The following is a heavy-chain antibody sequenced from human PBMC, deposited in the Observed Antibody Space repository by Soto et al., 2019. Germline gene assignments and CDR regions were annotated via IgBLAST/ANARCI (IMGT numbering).Heavy chain of an antibody. J-gene: IGHJ5*02. V-gene: IGHV4-39*01. CDR1: GGSISSSSYY. CDR3: ARHIFGGVVPAATLLRWFDP. CDR2: IYYSGST. D-gene: IGHD2-2*01. Sequence: SATLSLTCTFSGGSISSSSYYWVWIRQPPGKGLEWIGSIYYSGSTYYNPSLKSRVTISVDTSKNQFSLKLSSVTAADTAVYYCARHIFGGVVPAATLLRWFDPWGQGTLVTVSS.